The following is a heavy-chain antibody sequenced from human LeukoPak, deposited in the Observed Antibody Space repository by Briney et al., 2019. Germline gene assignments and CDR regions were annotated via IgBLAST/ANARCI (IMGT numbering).Heavy chain of an antibody. Sequence: SETLSLTCTVSGGSISTYYWSWIRQPAGKGLEWIGRMYGSGCSNYNPTLRSRVSMSVDRYKNQISLNLNSVTAADTAMYYCARGIGSGKDYFDSWGQGTLVTVSS. CDR3: ARGIGSGKDYFDS. J-gene: IGHJ4*02. D-gene: IGHD3-10*01. CDR2: MYGSGCS. V-gene: IGHV4-4*07. CDR1: GGSISTYY.